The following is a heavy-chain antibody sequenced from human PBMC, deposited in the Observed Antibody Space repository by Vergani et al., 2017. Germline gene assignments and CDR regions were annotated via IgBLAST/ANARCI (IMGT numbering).Heavy chain of an antibody. CDR3: AKANLWFGELWAGFDI. Sequence: EVQLVEAGGGLVQPGGSLRLSCAASGFTFSSYAMSWVRQAPGTGLEWVSAISWNSGSIGYADSVKGRFTISRDNAKNSLYLQMNSLRAEDTALYYCAKANLWFGELWAGFDIWGQGTMVTVSS. CDR1: GFTFSSYA. J-gene: IGHJ3*02. CDR2: ISWNSGSI. D-gene: IGHD3-10*01. V-gene: IGHV3-9*01.